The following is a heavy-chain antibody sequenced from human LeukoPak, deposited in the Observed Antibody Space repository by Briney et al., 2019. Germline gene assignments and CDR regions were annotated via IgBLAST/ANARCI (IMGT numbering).Heavy chain of an antibody. CDR2: IKQDGSEK. V-gene: IGHV3-7*05. D-gene: IGHD3-10*01. Sequence: GGSLRLSCAASGFTFSSYWMTWVRQAPGKGLEWVATIKQDGSEKYYVDSVKGRFTISRDNAKNSLYLQMNSLRAEDTAVYYCAKDQGYYGSGSYSRFDYWGQGTLVTVSS. CDR1: GFTFSSYW. CDR3: AKDQGYYGSGSYSRFDY. J-gene: IGHJ4*02.